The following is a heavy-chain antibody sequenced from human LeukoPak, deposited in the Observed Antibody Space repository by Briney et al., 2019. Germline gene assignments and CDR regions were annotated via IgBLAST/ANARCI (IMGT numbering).Heavy chain of an antibody. CDR3: ARSHGDY. J-gene: IGHJ4*02. Sequence: GASLRLSCTASGFTFSTYWMTWVRQAPGKGLEWVANVKQDGSEKHYVDSVKGRFTISRDNAKNSLFLQMNSLRAEDTAVYYCARSHGDYRGQGALVTVSS. CDR1: GFTFSTYW. V-gene: IGHV3-7*03. CDR2: VKQDGSEK.